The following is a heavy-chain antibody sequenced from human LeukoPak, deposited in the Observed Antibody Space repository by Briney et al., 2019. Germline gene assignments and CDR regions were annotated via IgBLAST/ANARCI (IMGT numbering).Heavy chain of an antibody. D-gene: IGHD6-13*01. CDR1: GYTFTSYD. V-gene: IGHV1-8*01. CDR2: MNPNSGNT. Sequence: EASVKVSCKASGYTFTSYDINWVRQATGQGLEWMGWMNPNSGNTGYAQKFQGRVTMTRNTSISTAYMELSSLRSEDTAVYYCAGSSSWALYYYYGMDVWGQGTTVTVSS. CDR3: AGSSSWALYYYYGMDV. J-gene: IGHJ6*02.